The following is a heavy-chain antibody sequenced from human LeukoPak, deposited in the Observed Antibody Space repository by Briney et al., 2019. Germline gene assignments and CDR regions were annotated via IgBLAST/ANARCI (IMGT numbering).Heavy chain of an antibody. CDR1: GFIFSSYA. J-gene: IGHJ4*02. D-gene: IGHD2-15*01. CDR2: ITTSGSTT. V-gene: IGHV3-64D*09. CDR3: LKRGGDKDPDS. Sequence: GGSLRLSCSASGFIFSSYAMHWVRQAPGKGLEYVSSITTSGSTTFYTDSVKGRFTISRDNSKNTVYLQMSSLRAEDTAVYHCLKRGGDKDPDSWGQGTPVTVSS.